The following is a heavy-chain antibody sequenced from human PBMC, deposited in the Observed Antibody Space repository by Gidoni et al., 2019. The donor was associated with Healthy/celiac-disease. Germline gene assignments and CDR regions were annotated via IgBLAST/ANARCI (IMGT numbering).Heavy chain of an antibody. CDR3: ARDVLWFGESLYYGMDV. CDR2: ISAYNGNT. CDR1: GYTLTSYG. V-gene: IGHV1-18*01. Sequence: QVQLVQSGAEVKKPGASVKVSCKASGYTLTSYGISWVLQAPGQGLEWMRGISAYNGNTNYAQKLQGRVTMTTDTSTSTAYMELRSLRSDDTAVYYCARDVLWFGESLYYGMDVWGQGTTVTVSS. J-gene: IGHJ6*02. D-gene: IGHD3-10*01.